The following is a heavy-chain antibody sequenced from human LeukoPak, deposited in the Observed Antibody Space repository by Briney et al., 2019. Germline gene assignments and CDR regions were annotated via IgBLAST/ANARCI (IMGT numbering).Heavy chain of an antibody. J-gene: IGHJ4*02. CDR3: ARDSWFGESTTVSFDY. CDR2: INNRGTTI. Sequence: PGGSLRLSCAASGFTFSSYSMNWVRQAPGKGPEWVSYINNRGTTIYYADSVKGRFTIPRDNAKNSLYLQMNSLRAEDTAVYYCARDSWFGESTTVSFDYWGQGILVTVSS. CDR1: GFTFSSYS. D-gene: IGHD3-10*01. V-gene: IGHV3-48*01.